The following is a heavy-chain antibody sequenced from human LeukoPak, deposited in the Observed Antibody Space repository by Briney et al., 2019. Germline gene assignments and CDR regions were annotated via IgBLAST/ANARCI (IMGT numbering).Heavy chain of an antibody. CDR2: IWYDGTNK. D-gene: IGHD3-10*01. V-gene: IGHV3-33*01. Sequence: PGGSLRLSCAASGFTFSSYGMHWVRQAPGKGLEWVAVIWYDGTNKYYADSVKGRFTISRDKSKNTLDLQMNSLRVEDTAVYYCARDPGPTLVWGVISYFDYWGQGTLVTVSS. CDR1: GFTFSSYG. CDR3: ARDPGPTLVWGVISYFDY. J-gene: IGHJ4*02.